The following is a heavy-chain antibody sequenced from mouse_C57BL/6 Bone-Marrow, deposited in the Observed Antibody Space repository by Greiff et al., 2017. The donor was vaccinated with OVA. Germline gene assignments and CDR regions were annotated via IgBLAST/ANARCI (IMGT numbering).Heavy chain of an antibody. Sequence: QVQLQQSGAELVRPGASVKLSCKASGYTFTDYYINWVKQRPGQGLEWIARIYPGSGNTYYNEKFKGKATLTAEKSSSTAYMQLSSLTSEDSAVYFCARGNPYYFDYWGQGTTLTVSS. D-gene: IGHD2-1*01. CDR3: ARGNPYYFDY. CDR2: IYPGSGNT. V-gene: IGHV1-76*01. CDR1: GYTFTDYY. J-gene: IGHJ2*01.